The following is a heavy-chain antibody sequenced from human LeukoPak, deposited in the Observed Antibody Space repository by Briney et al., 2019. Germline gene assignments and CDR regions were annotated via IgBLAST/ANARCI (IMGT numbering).Heavy chain of an antibody. V-gene: IGHV3-11*01. CDR1: GFTFSDYY. Sequence: GGSLRLSCAVSGFTFSDYYMSWNRQAPGKGPEWLSNISSSGKTIYYADSVKGRFTISRDNAKNSLYLQINSLRAEDTAVYFCARNHPSRNDGWPLFDSWGRGTLVTVSS. CDR3: ARNHPSRNDGWPLFDS. CDR2: ISSSGKTI. J-gene: IGHJ4*02. D-gene: IGHD1-1*01.